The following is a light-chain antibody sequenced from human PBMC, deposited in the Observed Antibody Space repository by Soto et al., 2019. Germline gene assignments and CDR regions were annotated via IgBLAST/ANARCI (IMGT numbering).Light chain of an antibody. Sequence: QSVLTQPPSASGTPGQKITISCSGSSSNIGSYYVDWYQQLPGTAPKLLIYRDNHRPSGVPDRFSGSKSGTSASLAISGLRSEDEADYYCAAWDDSLSGAYLFGTGTKLTVL. V-gene: IGLV1-47*01. CDR1: SSNIGSYY. CDR2: RDN. CDR3: AAWDDSLSGAYL. J-gene: IGLJ1*01.